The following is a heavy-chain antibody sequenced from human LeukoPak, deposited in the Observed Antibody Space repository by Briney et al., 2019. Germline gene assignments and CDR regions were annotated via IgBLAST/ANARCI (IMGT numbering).Heavy chain of an antibody. D-gene: IGHD3-10*01. J-gene: IGHJ6*02. Sequence: SETLSLTCTVSGGSITNNYWSWIRQPAGKGLEWIGRMYTSGSTNYNPPLKSRVTMSRDTSKNQFSLSLTSVTAADTAVYYCARDSFLDGGMVRGVKHGMDVWGQGITVTVSS. CDR1: GGSITNNY. CDR2: MYTSGST. CDR3: ARDSFLDGGMVRGVKHGMDV. V-gene: IGHV4-4*07.